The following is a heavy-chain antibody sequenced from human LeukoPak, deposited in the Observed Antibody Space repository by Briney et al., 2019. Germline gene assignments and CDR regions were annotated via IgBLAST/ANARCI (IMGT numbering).Heavy chain of an antibody. CDR2: ISGDGGTT. V-gene: IGHV3-43*02. CDR3: ARSLPDYFDY. CDR1: GFTFDDYA. J-gene: IGHJ4*02. Sequence: RRSLRLSCAASGFTFDDYAMHWVRQAPGKGLEWVSLISGDGGTTYSADSVKGRFTISRDNSKNSLYLQMNSLRTEDTALYYCARSLPDYFDYWGQGTLVTVSS.